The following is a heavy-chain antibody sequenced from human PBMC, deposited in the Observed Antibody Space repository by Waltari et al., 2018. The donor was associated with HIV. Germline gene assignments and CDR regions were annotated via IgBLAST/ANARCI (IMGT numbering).Heavy chain of an antibody. D-gene: IGHD6-19*01. Sequence: QVQLQESGPGLVKPSETLSLTCSVSGGSISNYYWSWIRQPPGKGLEWIAYIYYSGGTNYNPSRKSRVTVSVDTSENQFSLNLTSVTAADTAVYYCARGHIEVAGFFDYWGQGVLVSVSS. J-gene: IGHJ4*02. CDR3: ARGHIEVAGFFDY. CDR2: IYYSGGT. V-gene: IGHV4-59*01. CDR1: GGSISNYY.